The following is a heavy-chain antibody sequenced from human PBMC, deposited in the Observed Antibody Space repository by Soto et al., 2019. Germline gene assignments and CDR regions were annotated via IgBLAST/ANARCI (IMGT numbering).Heavy chain of an antibody. CDR1: GYIFITYY. CDR2: INPNGGST. D-gene: IGHD6-25*01. V-gene: IGHV1-46*01. CDR3: ARDLAAADD. J-gene: IGHJ4*02. Sequence: QVQLVQSGAEVKKPGASVKVSCKASGYIFITYYIHWVRQAPGQGLEWIGIINPNGGSTKYAHKYRGRVTMPRDTSTSTVYMDLRSVISDDTAVYYCARDLAAADDWGQGNLVTVSS.